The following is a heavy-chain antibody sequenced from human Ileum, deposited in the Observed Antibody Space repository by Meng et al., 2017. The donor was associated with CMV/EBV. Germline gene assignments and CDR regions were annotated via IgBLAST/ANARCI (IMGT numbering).Heavy chain of an antibody. CDR2: ISYSGNT. CDR1: GGSISSPPYF. D-gene: IGHD6-13*01. Sequence: LQRQESGPGLVKPSEPLSLTGTVSGGSISSPPYFWGWIRQPPGKGLEWIATISYSGNTYYNPSLKSPVTISLDTSKNQFSLKLTSVTAADTAVYYCAREPPSGQQLDWGQGTLVTVSS. V-gene: IGHV4-39*07. CDR3: AREPPSGQQLD. J-gene: IGHJ4*02.